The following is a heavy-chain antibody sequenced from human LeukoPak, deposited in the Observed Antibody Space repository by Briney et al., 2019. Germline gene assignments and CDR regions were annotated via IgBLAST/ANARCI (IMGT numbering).Heavy chain of an antibody. Sequence: PGGSLRLSCAASGFTFSSYAMSWVRQAPGKGLEWVSAISGSGGSTYYADSVKGRFTISRDNSKNTLYLQMNSLRAEDTAVYYCATHGGYSSSWLYYFDYWGQGTLVTVSS. CDR1: GFTFSSYA. CDR2: ISGSGGST. D-gene: IGHD6-13*01. J-gene: IGHJ4*02. V-gene: IGHV3-23*01. CDR3: ATHGGYSSSWLYYFDY.